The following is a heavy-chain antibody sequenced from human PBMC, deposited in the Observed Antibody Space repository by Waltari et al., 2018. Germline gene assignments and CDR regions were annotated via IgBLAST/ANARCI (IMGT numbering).Heavy chain of an antibody. Sequence: QLQLVESGGGVVQPGMSLRLSRPASEFTFRSSTTHWVRQAPGKGLEWVAVISYNERNIYYVDSVKGRFTISRDNSKKMLYLQMNSLRGEDTAVYYCARDYCDRTYCHGMDVWGQGTTVTVSS. V-gene: IGHV3-30*04. CDR2: ISYNERNI. D-gene: IGHD3-22*01. CDR1: EFTFRSST. CDR3: ARDYCDRTYCHGMDV. J-gene: IGHJ6*02.